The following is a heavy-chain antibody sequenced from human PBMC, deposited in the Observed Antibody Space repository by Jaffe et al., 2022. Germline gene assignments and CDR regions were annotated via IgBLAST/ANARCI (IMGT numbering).Heavy chain of an antibody. CDR3: ARHGSDEYSSSFVNYYYYMDV. D-gene: IGHD6-6*01. CDR1: GYSFTSYW. J-gene: IGHJ6*03. Sequence: EVQLVQSGAEVKKPGESLKISCKGSGYSFTSYWIGWVRQMPGKGLEWMGIIYPGDSDTRYSPSFQGQVTISADKSISTAYLQWSSLKASDTAMYYCARHGSDEYSSSFVNYYYYMDVWGKGTTVTVSS. CDR2: IYPGDSDT. V-gene: IGHV5-51*01.